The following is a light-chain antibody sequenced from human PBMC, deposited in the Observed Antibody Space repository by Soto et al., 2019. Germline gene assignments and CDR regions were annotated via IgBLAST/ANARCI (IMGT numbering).Light chain of an antibody. Sequence: QAVVTQPPSASGTPGQRVTISCSGSSSNIGENTVNWYQQLPGTAPKVLIHTDNQRPSGVPDRFSGSKSRTSATLAISRLQSEDEADYYCAAWDDSLDGWVFGGGTKLTVL. J-gene: IGLJ3*02. V-gene: IGLV1-44*01. CDR1: SSNIGENT. CDR2: TDN. CDR3: AAWDDSLDGWV.